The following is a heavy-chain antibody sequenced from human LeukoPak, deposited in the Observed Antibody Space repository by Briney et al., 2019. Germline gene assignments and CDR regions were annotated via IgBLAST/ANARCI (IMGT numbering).Heavy chain of an antibody. V-gene: IGHV1-18*01. CDR2: ISAYNGNT. D-gene: IGHD4-17*01. CDR3: ARDSLHSVTTKTIDY. CDR1: GYTFTGYG. J-gene: IGHJ4*02. Sequence: ASVKVSCKASGYTFTGYGISWVRQAPGQGLEWMGWISAYNGNTNYAQKLQGRVTMTTDTSTSTAYMELRSLRSDDTAVYYCARDSLHSVTTKTIDYWGQGTLVTVSS.